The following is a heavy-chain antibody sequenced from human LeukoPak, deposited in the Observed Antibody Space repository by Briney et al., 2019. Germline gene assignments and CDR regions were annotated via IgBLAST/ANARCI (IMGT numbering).Heavy chain of an antibody. CDR2: ISSGSSTI. CDR1: GFTFSSFS. D-gene: IGHD3-10*01. J-gene: IGHJ3*02. CDR3: ARAGGLLWFGEVLESSDAFHI. Sequence: GGSLRLSCAASGFTFSSFSMNWVRQAPGKGLEWVSYISSGSSTIYYADSVKGRFTVSRDNAKNSLYLQVNSLRDEDTAVYYCARAGGLLWFGEVLESSDAFHIWGQGTMVTVSS. V-gene: IGHV3-48*02.